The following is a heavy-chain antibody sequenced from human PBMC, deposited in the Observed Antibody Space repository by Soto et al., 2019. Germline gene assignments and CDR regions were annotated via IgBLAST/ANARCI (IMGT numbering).Heavy chain of an antibody. Sequence: QVQLVESGGGVVQPWRSLRLSCAASGFTFSSYAMHWVRQAPGKGLEWVAVISYDGSNKYYADSVKGRFTISRDNSKNTLYLQMNSLRAEDTAVYYCARFKGCSGGSCYPFFDYWGQGTLVTVSS. D-gene: IGHD2-15*01. CDR1: GFTFSSYA. CDR3: ARFKGCSGGSCYPFFDY. CDR2: ISYDGSNK. V-gene: IGHV3-30-3*01. J-gene: IGHJ4*02.